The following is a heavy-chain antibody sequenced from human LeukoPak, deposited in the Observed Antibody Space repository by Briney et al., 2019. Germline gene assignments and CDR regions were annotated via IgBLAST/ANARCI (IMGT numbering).Heavy chain of an antibody. CDR3: ARGDDSSGYYSTDFDY. V-gene: IGHV1-18*01. D-gene: IGHD3-22*01. Sequence: ASVKVSCKASGYTFTSYGISWVRQAPGQGLEWMGWISAYNGNTNYAQKFQGRVTMTRDTSISTAYMELSRLRSDDTAVYYCARGDDSSGYYSTDFDYWGQGTLVTVSS. CDR1: GYTFTSYG. J-gene: IGHJ4*02. CDR2: ISAYNGNT.